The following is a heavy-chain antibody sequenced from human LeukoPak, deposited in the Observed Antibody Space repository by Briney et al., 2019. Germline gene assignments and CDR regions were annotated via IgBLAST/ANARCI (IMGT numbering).Heavy chain of an antibody. D-gene: IGHD5-12*01. CDR2: INPNSGGT. J-gene: IGHJ4*02. Sequence: ASVKVSCKASGFTFTGYYMHWVRQAPGQGLEWMGWINPNSGGTNYAQNLQGRVTMTTDTSTSTAYMDLRSLRSDDTAVYYCARDYGEGRVATIPLAYWGQGTLVTVSS. CDR1: GFTFTGYY. V-gene: IGHV1-2*02. CDR3: ARDYGEGRVATIPLAY.